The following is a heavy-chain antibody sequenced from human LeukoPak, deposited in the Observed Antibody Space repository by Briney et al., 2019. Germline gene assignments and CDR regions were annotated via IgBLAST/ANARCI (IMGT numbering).Heavy chain of an antibody. J-gene: IGHJ5*02. D-gene: IGHD3-10*01. Sequence: PSQTLSLTCTVSGGSISSGGYYWSWIRQHPGKGLEWIGYIYYSGSAYYNPSLKSRVTISVDTSKNQFSLKLSSVTAADTAVYYCARGVPYFPPGGSGPLYGFDPWGQGTLVTVAS. CDR2: IYYSGSA. CDR3: ARGVPYFPPGGSGPLYGFDP. CDR1: GGSISSGGYY. V-gene: IGHV4-31*03.